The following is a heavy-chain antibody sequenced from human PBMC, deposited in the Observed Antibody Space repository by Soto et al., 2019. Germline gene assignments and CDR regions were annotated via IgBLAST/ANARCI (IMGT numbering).Heavy chain of an antibody. D-gene: IGHD3-10*01. CDR3: ARDSGTVGYDDS. J-gene: IGHJ4*02. Sequence: QVQLVQSGAEVKKPGSSVKVSCKASGGTFSTYTINWVRQAPGQGLEGMGRIIPLLDVTNHAQRFQGRVTIKADRFTSTVYMELTSLSSQDTFVYYCARDSGTVGYDDSWGQCTLVTVSS. CDR1: GGTFSTYT. V-gene: IGHV1-69*08. CDR2: IIPLLDVT.